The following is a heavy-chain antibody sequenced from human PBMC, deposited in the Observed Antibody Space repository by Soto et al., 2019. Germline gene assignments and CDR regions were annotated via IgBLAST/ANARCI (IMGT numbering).Heavy chain of an antibody. CDR3: ARVNYGTLL. CDR2: ISGSGVNT. V-gene: IGHV3-23*01. J-gene: IGHJ4*02. CDR1: GFSFSTHA. Sequence: EVQLLESGGGLVQPGGSLRLSCAASGFSFSTHAMSWVRQAPGKGLEWVSAISGSGVNTYYADSVKGRFTISRDNSKNPLYLQMNSLRAEDTAVYYCARVNYGTLLWGQGTLVTVSS. D-gene: IGHD4-17*01.